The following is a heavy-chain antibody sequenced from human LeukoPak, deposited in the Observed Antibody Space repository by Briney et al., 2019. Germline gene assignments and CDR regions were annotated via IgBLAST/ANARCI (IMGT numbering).Heavy chain of an antibody. J-gene: IGHJ6*02. CDR1: GYTFTNYY. CDR2: MNPAGEDA. V-gene: IGHV1-8*01. D-gene: IGHD5-24*01. Sequence: ASVKVSCKASGYTFTNYYISWVRQATGQGLEWMGWMNPAGEDAGYAQKFQGRMTLTRDTSVSTVYMELSSLRSEDTAVYYCAKVRDAYNPPYYYGMDVWGRGTTVIVSS. CDR3: AKVRDAYNPPYYYGMDV.